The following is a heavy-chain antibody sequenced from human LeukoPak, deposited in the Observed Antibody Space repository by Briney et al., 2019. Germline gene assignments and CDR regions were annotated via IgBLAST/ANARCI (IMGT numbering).Heavy chain of an antibody. D-gene: IGHD3-22*01. V-gene: IGHV1-69*01. CDR3: ATNYPYYYDSRGYSHTPYFDY. Sequence: ASVKVSCKASGGTFSSHAISWVRQAPGQGLEWMGGIIPIFGTANYAQKFQGRVTITADESTSTAYMELSSLRSEDTAVYYCATNYPYYYDSRGYSHTPYFDYWGQGTLVTVSS. CDR1: GGTFSSHA. J-gene: IGHJ4*02. CDR2: IIPIFGTA.